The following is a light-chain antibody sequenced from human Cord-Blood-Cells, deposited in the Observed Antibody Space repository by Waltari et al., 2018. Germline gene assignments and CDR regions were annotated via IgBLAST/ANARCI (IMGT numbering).Light chain of an antibody. CDR3: QQFGGSPMYT. V-gene: IGKV3-20*01. J-gene: IGKJ2*01. CDR2: KTS. CDR1: QSVDSTY. Sequence: EVVLTQSPGTLSLSPGERATLSCRASQSVDSTYLAWYQQKPGQAPTLLIYKTSTRATGIPDRFSGRGSGTDFSLNICILEPGDSAVYYCQQFGGSPMYTFGLGTKLEIK.